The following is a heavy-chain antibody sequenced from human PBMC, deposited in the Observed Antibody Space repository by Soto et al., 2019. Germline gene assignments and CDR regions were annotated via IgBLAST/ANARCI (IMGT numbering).Heavy chain of an antibody. CDR2: ISYDGSNK. CDR1: GFTFSSYA. D-gene: IGHD6-6*01. V-gene: IGHV3-30-3*01. CDR3: ARSHISRIAARPRWFDP. J-gene: IGHJ5*02. Sequence: QVQLVESGGGVVQPGRSLRLSCAASGFTFSSYAMHWVRQAPGKGLEWVAVISYDGSNKYYADSVKGRFTISRDNSKNTLYLQMNSLRAEDTAVYYCARSHISRIAARPRWFDPWGQGTLVTVSS.